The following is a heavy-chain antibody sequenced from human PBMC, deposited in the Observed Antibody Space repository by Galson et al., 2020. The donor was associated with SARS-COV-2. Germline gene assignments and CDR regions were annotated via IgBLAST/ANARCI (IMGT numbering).Heavy chain of an antibody. CDR1: GDSVSSNSAA. J-gene: IGHJ6*02. V-gene: IGHV6-1*01. D-gene: IGHD1-20*01. CDR3: ARALLTGINILYYHGMDV. Sequence: SQTLSLTCAISGDSVSSNSAAWNWIRQSPSRGLEWLGRTYYRSKWYNDYAVSVKSRITINPDTSKNKFSLQLNSVTPEDTGVYYCARALLTGINILYYHGMDVWGQGTTVTVSS. CDR2: TYYRSKWYN.